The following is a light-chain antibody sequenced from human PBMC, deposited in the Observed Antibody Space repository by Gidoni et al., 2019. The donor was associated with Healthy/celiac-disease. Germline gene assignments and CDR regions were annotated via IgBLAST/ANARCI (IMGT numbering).Light chain of an antibody. CDR3: QHGWT. V-gene: IGKV3-15*01. Sequence: EIVMTQSPATLSVSPGERATLSCRASQSVSSNLAWYQQKPGQAPRLLIYGASTRATGIPARFSGSGSGTEFTLTISSLQSEDFAVYYCQHGWTFXQXTKLEIK. J-gene: IGKJ2*02. CDR1: QSVSSN. CDR2: GAS.